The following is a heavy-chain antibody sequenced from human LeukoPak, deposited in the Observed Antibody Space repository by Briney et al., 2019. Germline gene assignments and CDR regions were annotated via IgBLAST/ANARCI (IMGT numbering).Heavy chain of an antibody. V-gene: IGHV3-53*01. Sequence: GGSLRLSCAASGFTVSSSYISWVRQAPGKGLEWVSAIYSGGTTYYADSVRGRFTISRDNSKNTLYLLMNSLRAEDTAMYHCARQTGESTNFDNWGQGTLVTVSS. D-gene: IGHD7-27*01. CDR2: IYSGGTT. J-gene: IGHJ4*02. CDR1: GFTVSSSY. CDR3: ARQTGESTNFDN.